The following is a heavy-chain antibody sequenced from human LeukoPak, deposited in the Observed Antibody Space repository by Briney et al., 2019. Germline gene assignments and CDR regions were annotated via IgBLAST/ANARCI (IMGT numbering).Heavy chain of an antibody. CDR3: AKGGYYDVDAMGV. V-gene: IGHV1-69*04. CDR2: IIPYLDIP. J-gene: IGHJ6*02. Sequence: GSSVKVSCKAFGGTFSSFPISWVRQAPGQGLEWMGRIIPYLDIPNYAQKFQDRVTITADKSTSTAYMELRSLRSEDTAVYYCAKGGYYDVDAMGVWGQGPTVAVSS. D-gene: IGHD3-22*01. CDR1: GGTFSSFP.